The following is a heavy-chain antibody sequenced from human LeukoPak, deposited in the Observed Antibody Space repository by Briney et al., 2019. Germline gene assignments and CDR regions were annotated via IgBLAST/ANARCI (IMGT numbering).Heavy chain of an antibody. J-gene: IGHJ6*02. Sequence: GGSLRLSCAASGFTFSSYWMNWARQAPGKGLEWVVSINHNGNVSYYVDSVKGRFTISRDNAKNSLYLQMSNLRAEDTAVYFCARGGGLDVWGQGATVTVSS. CDR2: INHNGNVS. CDR3: ARGGGLDV. V-gene: IGHV3-7*03. CDR1: GFTFSSYW. D-gene: IGHD3-16*01.